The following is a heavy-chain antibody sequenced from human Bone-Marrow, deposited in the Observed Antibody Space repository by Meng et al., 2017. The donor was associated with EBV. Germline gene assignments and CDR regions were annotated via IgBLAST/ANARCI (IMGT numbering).Heavy chain of an antibody. CDR2: IDYGGIST. J-gene: IGHJ5*02. V-gene: IGHV3-21*01. CDR3: ARGMVRGVIITSLFDP. Sequence: EVQLVESGGXLVEPGGSLRLSCVASGFIFNNYRMNWVRQAPGKGLEWVSVIDYGGISTYYADSVKGRFTISRDNAKNSVSLQMNSLRAEDTAVYYCARGMVRGVIITSLFDPWGQGTLVTVSS. D-gene: IGHD3-10*01. CDR1: GFIFNNYR.